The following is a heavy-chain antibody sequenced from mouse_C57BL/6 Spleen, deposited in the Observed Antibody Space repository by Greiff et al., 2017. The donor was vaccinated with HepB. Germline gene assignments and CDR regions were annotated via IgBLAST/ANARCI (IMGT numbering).Heavy chain of an antibody. CDR2: IWSGVST. Sequence: VKLEESGPGLVQPSQSLSITCTVSGFSLTSYGVHWVRQSPGKGLEWLGVIWSGVSTDYNAAFISRLSISKDNSKSQVFFKMNSLQADDTAIYYCASYYDYDEVFAYWGQGTLVTVSA. CDR3: ASYYDYDEVFAY. D-gene: IGHD2-4*01. J-gene: IGHJ3*01. V-gene: IGHV2-2*01. CDR1: GFSLTSYG.